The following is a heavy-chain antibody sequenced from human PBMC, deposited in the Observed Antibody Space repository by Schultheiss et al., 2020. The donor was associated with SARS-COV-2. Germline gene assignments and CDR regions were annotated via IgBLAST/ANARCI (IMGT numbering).Heavy chain of an antibody. CDR1: GGSIRSGESY. J-gene: IGHJ4*02. Sequence: SETLSLTCTVSGGSIRSGESYWSWIRQSPGKGLEWIGYGHHSGSTNYNPSLQSRVTISVDTSKNQFSLRLNSVTAADTAVYYCARHGDLPGSLFDYWGQGTLVTVAS. CDR2: GHHSGST. D-gene: IGHD7-27*01. V-gene: IGHV4-61*08. CDR3: ARHGDLPGSLFDY.